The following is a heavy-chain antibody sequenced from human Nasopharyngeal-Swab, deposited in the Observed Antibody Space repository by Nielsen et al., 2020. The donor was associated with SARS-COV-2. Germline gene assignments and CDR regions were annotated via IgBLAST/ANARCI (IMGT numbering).Heavy chain of an antibody. Sequence: GGSLRLSCAASGLTFSSYSMNWVRQAPGKGLEWVSSISSSSSYIYYADSVKGRFTISRDNAKNSLYLQMNSLRAEDTAVYYCARDQNYGDYAMDLWGRGTTVTVSS. CDR2: ISSSSSYI. J-gene: IGHJ6*04. CDR1: GLTFSSYS. V-gene: IGHV3-21*01. D-gene: IGHD4-17*01. CDR3: ARDQNYGDYAMDL.